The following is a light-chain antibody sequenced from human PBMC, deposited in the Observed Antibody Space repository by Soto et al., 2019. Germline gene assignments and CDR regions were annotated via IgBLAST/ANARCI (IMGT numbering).Light chain of an antibody. CDR3: QTWGTGMGV. V-gene: IGLV4-69*02. CDR2: VKNDGSH. J-gene: IGLJ3*02. Sequence: QSVLTQSPSASASLGDSVKPTCTLSSGHSNYAIACHQQQPEKGPRSLMEVKNDGSHSTGDGIPDRFSCSSSGAERYLTISSLEYDEDDYYYCQTWGTGMGVFGGGTKLTVL. CDR1: SGHSNYA.